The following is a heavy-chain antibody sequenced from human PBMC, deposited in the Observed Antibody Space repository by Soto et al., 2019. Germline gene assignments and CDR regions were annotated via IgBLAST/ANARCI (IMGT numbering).Heavy chain of an antibody. CDR1: GFTFSSYS. D-gene: IGHD3-9*01. V-gene: IGHV3-21*01. CDR2: ISSSSSYI. J-gene: IGHJ5*02. Sequence: EVQLVESGGGLVKPGGSLRLSCAASGFTFSSYSMNWVRQAPGKGLEWVSSISSSSSYIYYADSVKGRFTISRDNAKNSLYLQMNSLRAEDTAVYYCARNHYDTNWFDPWGQGTLVTVSS. CDR3: ARNHYDTNWFDP.